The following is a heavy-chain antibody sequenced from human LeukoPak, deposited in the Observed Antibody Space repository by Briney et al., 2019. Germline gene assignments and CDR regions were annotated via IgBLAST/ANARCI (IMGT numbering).Heavy chain of an antibody. CDR2: ISSNGRST. J-gene: IGHJ4*02. V-gene: IGHV3-23*01. CDR3: AKGGY. Sequence: PSETLSLTCTVSGVSISSGSYSWGWIRQPPGKGLEWVADISSNGRSTYYSDSAKGRFTISRDNSKNTLYLQMNNLRVDDTAIYYCAKGGYWGQGTLVTVSS. CDR1: GVSISSGSYS.